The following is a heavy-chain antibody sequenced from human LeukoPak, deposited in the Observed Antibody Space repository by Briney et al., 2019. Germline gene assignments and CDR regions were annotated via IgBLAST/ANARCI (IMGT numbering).Heavy chain of an antibody. J-gene: IGHJ4*02. D-gene: IGHD1-1*01. CDR1: GFTVSSNY. CDR3: VRGGWNVDFDY. CDR2: INGGGST. V-gene: IGHV3-53*01. Sequence: PGGSLRLSCAASGFTVSSNYMSWVRQAPGKGLEWVSVINGGGSTYYADSVKGRFTISRDNSKNTLYLQMNSLRAADTAVYYCVRGGWNVDFDYWGQGTLVTVSS.